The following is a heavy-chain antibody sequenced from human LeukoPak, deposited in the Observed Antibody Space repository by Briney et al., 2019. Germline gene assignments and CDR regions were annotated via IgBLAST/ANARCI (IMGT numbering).Heavy chain of an antibody. CDR3: ARDPGSYSSGWSGEWYFDL. CDR1: GYTFTKYG. CDR2: INPNSGGT. D-gene: IGHD6-19*01. V-gene: IGHV1-2*02. J-gene: IGHJ2*01. Sequence: ASVKVSCKASGYTFTKYGVYWVRQAPGQGLEWMGWINPNSGGTNYAQKFQGRVTMTRDTSISTAYMGLSRLKSDDTAVYYCARDPGSYSSGWSGEWYFDLWGRGTLVTVSS.